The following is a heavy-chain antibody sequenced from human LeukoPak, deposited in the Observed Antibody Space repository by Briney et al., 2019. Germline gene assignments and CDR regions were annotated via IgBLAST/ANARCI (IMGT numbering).Heavy chain of an antibody. J-gene: IGHJ4*02. CDR3: ARTTGGHFDS. CDR1: GFTFSSYG. V-gene: IGHV3-33*01. Sequence: GGSLRLSCAASGFTFSSYGMHWVRQAPGKGLEWVAVVWYDGSDKYYADSVKGRFTVSRDNSKSTLYLQMNSLRAEDTAVYCCARTTGGHFDSWGQGTLVTVSS. D-gene: IGHD2-8*02. CDR2: VWYDGSDK.